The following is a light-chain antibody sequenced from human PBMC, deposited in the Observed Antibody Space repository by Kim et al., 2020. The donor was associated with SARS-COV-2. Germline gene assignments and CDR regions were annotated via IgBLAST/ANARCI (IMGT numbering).Light chain of an antibody. CDR3: LQRNTYPRT. Sequence: ASVGDRVTITCRASQDISNHLAWYQQKPGEAPELLVYATSTLKTGVPTRFSGSGSGTEFTLTISSLQPEDFATYSCLQRNTYPRTFAQGTKVDIK. CDR1: QDISNH. J-gene: IGKJ1*01. CDR2: ATS. V-gene: IGKV1-9*01.